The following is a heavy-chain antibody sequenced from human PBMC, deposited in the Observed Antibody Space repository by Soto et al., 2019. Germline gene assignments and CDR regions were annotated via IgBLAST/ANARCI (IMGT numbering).Heavy chain of an antibody. D-gene: IGHD6-19*01. Sequence: SCKASGYTFTSYAMSWVRQAPGKGLEWVSAISGSGGSTYYADSVKGRFTISRDNSKNTLYLQMNSLRAEDTAVYYCAKEGWDGSGWSFGYYLDSWGQGTLVTISS. CDR2: ISGSGGST. CDR3: AKEGWDGSGWSFGYYLDS. J-gene: IGHJ4*02. CDR1: GYTFTSYA. V-gene: IGHV3-23*01.